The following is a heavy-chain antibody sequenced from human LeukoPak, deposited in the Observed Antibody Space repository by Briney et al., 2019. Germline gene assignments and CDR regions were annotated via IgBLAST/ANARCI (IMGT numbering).Heavy chain of an antibody. Sequence: GGSLRLSCSASGFTFSSYGMHWVRQAPGRGLEWVAAISYDGSNKYYADSVKGRFTISRDNSKNTLYLQMSSLRAEDTAVYYCARGGPPFWSGSDYYMDVWGKGTTVTVSS. J-gene: IGHJ6*03. D-gene: IGHD3-3*01. CDR1: GFTFSSYG. CDR3: ARGGPPFWSGSDYYMDV. V-gene: IGHV3-30*03. CDR2: ISYDGSNK.